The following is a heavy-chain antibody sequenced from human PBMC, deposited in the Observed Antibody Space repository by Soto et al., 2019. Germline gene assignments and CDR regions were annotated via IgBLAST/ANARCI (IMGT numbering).Heavy chain of an antibody. CDR1: GFTFSSYS. J-gene: IGHJ4*02. CDR3: ARVGDVDTAMVRSY. D-gene: IGHD5-18*01. Sequence: GGSLRLSCAASGFTFSSYSMNWVRQAPGKGLEWVSSISSSSSYIYYADSVKGRFTISRDNAKNSLYLQMNSLRAEDTAVYYCARVGDVDTAMVRSYWGQGTLVTVSS. V-gene: IGHV3-21*01. CDR2: ISSSSSYI.